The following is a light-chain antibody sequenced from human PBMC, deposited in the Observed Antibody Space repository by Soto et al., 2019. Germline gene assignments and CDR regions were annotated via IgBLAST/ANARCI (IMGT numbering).Light chain of an antibody. CDR3: QQYYSYPFS. Sequence: DIQMTQSPSSLSASVGDIVTITCRASQGMSNYLAWFQQKPGKAPNSLIYAASSLQTEVPSKFSGSGAGTDFTLTIRSLQPLDFATYFCQQYYSYPFSFCGGTKVEIK. CDR1: QGMSNY. V-gene: IGKV1-16*02. CDR2: AAS. J-gene: IGKJ4*01.